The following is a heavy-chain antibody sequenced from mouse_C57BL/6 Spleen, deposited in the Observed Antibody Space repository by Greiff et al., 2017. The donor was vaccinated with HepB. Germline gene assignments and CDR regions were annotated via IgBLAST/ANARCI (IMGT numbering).Heavy chain of an antibody. CDR1: GFTFSDYY. CDR2: ISNGGGST. Sequence: EVKLQESGGGLVQPGGSLKLSCAASGFTFSDYYMYWVRQTPEKRLEWVAYISNGGGSTYYPDTVKGRFTISRDNAKNTLYLQMSRLKSEDTAMYYCARHGDYGSSYVYFDYWGQGTTLTVSS. J-gene: IGHJ2*01. V-gene: IGHV5-12*01. D-gene: IGHD1-1*01. CDR3: ARHGDYGSSYVYFDY.